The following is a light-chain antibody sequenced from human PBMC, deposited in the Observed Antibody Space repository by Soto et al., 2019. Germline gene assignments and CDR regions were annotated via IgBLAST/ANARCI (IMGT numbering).Light chain of an antibody. J-gene: IGKJ2*01. V-gene: IGKV3-20*01. CDR2: GAS. Sequence: EIVLTQSPGTLSLSPGERATLSCRASQSVSSNYLAWYQQKPGRAPRLLIFGASSRATGIPDRISGSGSGTDFTLTIRRLEPEDFAVYYCQLFCSSPLYTFGQGTKREIK. CDR3: QLFCSSPLYT. CDR1: QSVSSNY.